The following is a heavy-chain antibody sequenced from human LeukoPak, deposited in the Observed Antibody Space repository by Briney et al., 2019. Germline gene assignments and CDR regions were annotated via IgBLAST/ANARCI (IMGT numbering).Heavy chain of an antibody. D-gene: IGHD3-10*01. V-gene: IGHV3-21*01. Sequence: GGSLRLSCAASGFTFSSYSMNWVRQAPGKGLEWVSSISSSSSYIYYADSVKGRFTTSRDNAKNSLYLQMNSLRAEDTAVYYCARDDNYYGSGSYYNRFDYWGQGTLVTVSS. J-gene: IGHJ4*02. CDR2: ISSSSSYI. CDR1: GFTFSSYS. CDR3: ARDDNYYGSGSYYNRFDY.